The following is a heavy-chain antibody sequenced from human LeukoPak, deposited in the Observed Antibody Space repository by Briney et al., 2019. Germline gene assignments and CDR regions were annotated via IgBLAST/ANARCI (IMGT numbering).Heavy chain of an antibody. J-gene: IGHJ4*02. CDR2: ISSSSSTI. D-gene: IGHD1-26*01. CDR3: ARGRSGGSYYFDY. Sequence: GGSLRPSCAASEFTFSTHSMNWVRQAPGKGLEWVSYISSSSSTIYYAESVKGRFSISRDNAKNSLYLQMNSLRAEDTAVYYCARGRSGGSYYFDYWGQGTLVTVSS. V-gene: IGHV3-48*01. CDR1: EFTFSTHS.